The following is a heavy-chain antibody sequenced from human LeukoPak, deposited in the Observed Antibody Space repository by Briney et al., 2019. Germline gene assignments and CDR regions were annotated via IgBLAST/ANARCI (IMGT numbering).Heavy chain of an antibody. CDR1: GGSISSSSYY. D-gene: IGHD5-18*01. Sequence: SETLSLTYTVSGGSISSSSYYWGWIRQPPGKGLEWIGSIYFSGSTYYNPSLKSRVTISVDTSKNQFSLKLSSVSAADTAVYYCARPFHTAMVLDAFDIWGQGTMITVSS. J-gene: IGHJ3*02. CDR2: IYFSGST. V-gene: IGHV4-39*01. CDR3: ARPFHTAMVLDAFDI.